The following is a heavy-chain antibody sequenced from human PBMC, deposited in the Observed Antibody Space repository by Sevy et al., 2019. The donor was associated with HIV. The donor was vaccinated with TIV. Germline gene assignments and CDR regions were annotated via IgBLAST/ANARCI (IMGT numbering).Heavy chain of an antibody. CDR1: GYTFTSYG. D-gene: IGHD3-10*01. CDR3: ARDRYYGSGSYYDYYYYYGMDV. V-gene: IGHV1-18*01. J-gene: IGHJ6*02. CDR2: ISAYNGNT. Sequence: ASVKVSCKASGYTFTSYGISWVRQAPGQGLEWMGWISAYNGNTNYAQKLQGRVTMTTDTSTSTAYMELRSLRSDDTAVYYCARDRYYGSGSYYDYYYYYGMDVWGQRTTVTVSS.